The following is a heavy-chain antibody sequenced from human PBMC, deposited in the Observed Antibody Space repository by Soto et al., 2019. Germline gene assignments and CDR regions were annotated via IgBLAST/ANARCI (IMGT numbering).Heavy chain of an antibody. CDR2: ISAGGDGT. J-gene: IGHJ4*02. V-gene: IGHV3-23*01. D-gene: IGHD1-26*01. Sequence: EVQLLESGGDLVQPGGSLRLSCAASGFSFRSYAMGWVRQAPGKGLDWASSISAGGDGTYYADSVKGRFTISRDNSKNTVYLQMTSLRADDTAVYYCADGGRYPYYWGPGTLVTVSS. CDR1: GFSFRSYA. CDR3: ADGGRYPYY.